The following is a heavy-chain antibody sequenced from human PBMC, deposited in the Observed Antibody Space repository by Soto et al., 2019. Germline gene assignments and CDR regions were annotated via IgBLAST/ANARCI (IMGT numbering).Heavy chain of an antibody. D-gene: IGHD3-22*01. V-gene: IGHV3-53*04. CDR1: GFTVSSNY. CDR3: ARGWYDSSGYYHYHLAY. J-gene: IGHJ4*02. Sequence: PGGSLRLSCAASGFTVSSNYMSWVRQAPGKGLEWVSVIYSGGSTYYADSVKGRFTISRHNSKNTLYLQMNSLRAEDTAVYYCARGWYDSSGYYHYHLAYWGQGTLVTVSS. CDR2: IYSGGST.